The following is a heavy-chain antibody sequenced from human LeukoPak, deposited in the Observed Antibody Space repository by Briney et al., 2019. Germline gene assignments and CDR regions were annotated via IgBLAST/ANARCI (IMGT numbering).Heavy chain of an antibody. Sequence: GGSLRLSCAASGFTFSDYYMSWIRQAPGEGLEWVSYISSSSSSTDYADSVKGRFTISRDNAKNSLYLQMNSLRAEDTAVYYCARSPPHSKLRFDPWGQGTLVTVSS. CDR3: ARSPPHSKLRFDP. D-gene: IGHD6-13*01. CDR2: ISSSSSST. J-gene: IGHJ5*02. V-gene: IGHV3-11*03. CDR1: GFTFSDYY.